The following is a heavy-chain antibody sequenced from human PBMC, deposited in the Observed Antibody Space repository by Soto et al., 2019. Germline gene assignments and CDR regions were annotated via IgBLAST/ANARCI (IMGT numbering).Heavy chain of an antibody. Sequence: SETLSLTCAVSGGSISYYYWSWIRQPPGKGLEWIGYIYYSGSTNYNPSLKIRVTISVDTSKNHFFLKLTSVTAADTAVYYCARLRSSSSSFDYGLDVWGQGTTATVSS. V-gene: IGHV4-59*01. J-gene: IGHJ6*02. D-gene: IGHD6-13*01. CDR2: IYYSGST. CDR3: ARLRSSSSSFDYGLDV. CDR1: GGSISYYY.